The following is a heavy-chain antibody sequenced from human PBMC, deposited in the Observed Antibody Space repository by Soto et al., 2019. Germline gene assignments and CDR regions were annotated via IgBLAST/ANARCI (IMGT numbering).Heavy chain of an antibody. D-gene: IGHD6-13*01. CDR1: GFTFSNYA. J-gene: IGHJ4*02. V-gene: IGHV3-23*01. CDR2: IRGSGGST. Sequence: EVRLLESGGGLVQPGGSLRLSCAASGFTFSNYAVTWVRQAPGKGLEWVSTIRGSGGSTYYADSVKGRFTISRDNCRNTLYLEMNSLRAEDTAVYYGAKDQGSSWDEIDCWGQGTLVTVSS. CDR3: AKDQGSSWDEIDC.